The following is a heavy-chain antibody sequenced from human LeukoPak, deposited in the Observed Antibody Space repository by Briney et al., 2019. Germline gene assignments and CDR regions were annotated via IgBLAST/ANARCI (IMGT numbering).Heavy chain of an antibody. CDR1: GFTFDNYG. J-gene: IGHJ6*03. V-gene: IGHV3-20*04. CDR3: ARGRYCSGGSCYSYHYYSYMDV. D-gene: IGHD2-15*01. Sequence: PGGSLRLSCAASGFTFDNYGMNWVRQAPGKGLEWVAGINWNGGGTGYADSVKGRFTISRDNAKNSLYLQMNSLRAEDTALYYCARGRYCSGGSCYSYHYYSYMDVWGKGTTVTVSS. CDR2: INWNGGGT.